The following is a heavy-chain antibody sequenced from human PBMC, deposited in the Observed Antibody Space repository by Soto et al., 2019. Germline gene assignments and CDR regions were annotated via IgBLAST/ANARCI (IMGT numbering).Heavy chain of an antibody. Sequence: GGSLRRSCAASGFTFTRYSMNWVRQAPGKGLECVSSISSTTNYIYYGDSMKGRFTISRDNAENSLYLEMNSLRAEDTAVYYCARESEDLTSNFDYWGQGTLVTASS. CDR2: ISSTTNYI. CDR1: GFTFTRYS. V-gene: IGHV3-21*06. CDR3: ARESEDLTSNFDY. J-gene: IGHJ4*02.